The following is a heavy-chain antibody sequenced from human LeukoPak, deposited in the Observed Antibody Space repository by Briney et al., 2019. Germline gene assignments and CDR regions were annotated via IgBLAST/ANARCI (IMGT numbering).Heavy chain of an antibody. CDR1: GYSFNSYW. J-gene: IGHJ4*02. V-gene: IGHV5-51*01. D-gene: IGHD5-18*01. CDR3: ARQKDADTTMVKTRYYFDY. CDR2: IYPGDSDT. Sequence: KIGESLKISCQGSGYSFNSYWIGWVRQMPGKGLDWMGIIYPGDSDTTYSPSFQGQVTISADKSISTAYLQWSRLKASDTAMYYCARQKDADTTMVKTRYYFDYWGQGTLVTVSS.